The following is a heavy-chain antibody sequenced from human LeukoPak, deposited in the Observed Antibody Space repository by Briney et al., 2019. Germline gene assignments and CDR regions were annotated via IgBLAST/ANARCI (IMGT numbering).Heavy chain of an antibody. CDR1: GGSFSGCY. CDR3: ARGPYCSTTSCYEGYYYYYYMDV. J-gene: IGHJ6*03. V-gene: IGHV4-34*01. Sequence: PSETLSLTCAVYGGSFSGCYWNWIRQPPGKGLEWIGEIDHSESTNYNPSLTSRVTISVDTSKNHLSLKLSSVTAADTAVYYCARGPYCSTTSCYEGYYYYYYMDVWGKGTTVTVSS. CDR2: IDHSEST. D-gene: IGHD2-2*01.